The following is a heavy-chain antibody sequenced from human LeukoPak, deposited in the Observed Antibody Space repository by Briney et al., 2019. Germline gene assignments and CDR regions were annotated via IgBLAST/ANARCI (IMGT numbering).Heavy chain of an antibody. D-gene: IGHD6-19*01. V-gene: IGHV3-30*18. CDR3: AKQKGRAVAAYDY. CDR1: GFTFSSYG. CDR2: ISYDGSNK. Sequence: GGSLRLSCAASGFTFSSYGMHWVRQAPGKGPEWVAVISYDGSNKYYADSVKGRFTISRDNSKNTLYLQMNSLRAEDTAVYYCAKQKGRAVAAYDYWGQGTLVTVSS. J-gene: IGHJ4*02.